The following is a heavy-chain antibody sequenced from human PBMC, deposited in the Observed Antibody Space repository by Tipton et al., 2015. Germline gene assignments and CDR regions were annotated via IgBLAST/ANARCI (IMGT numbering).Heavy chain of an antibody. V-gene: IGHV4-39*07. CDR2: IYYSGSP. J-gene: IGHJ4*02. CDR3: ARELPGTGAIGPFDY. Sequence: TLSLTCTVSGGSISSSGYYWGWIRQPPGKGLEWIGTIYYSGSPFYNPSLKSRVTISVDTSKNQFSLKLSSVTAADTAVYYCARELPGTGAIGPFDYWGQGTLVTVSS. D-gene: IGHD1-1*01. CDR1: GGSISSSGYY.